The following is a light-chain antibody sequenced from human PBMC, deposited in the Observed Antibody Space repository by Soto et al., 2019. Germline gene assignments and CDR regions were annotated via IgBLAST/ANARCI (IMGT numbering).Light chain of an antibody. J-gene: IGKJ1*01. Sequence: DIVMTQSPDSLAVSLGERATINCKSSQSVLYSSDNKNYLTWYQQRPGQPPKLLISWASTRESGVPDRFSGSGSGTDFTLTISSLQAEDVAVYYCQQYYTTPWTFGQGPKVYI. CDR2: WAS. V-gene: IGKV4-1*01. CDR1: QSVLYSSDNKNY. CDR3: QQYYTTPWT.